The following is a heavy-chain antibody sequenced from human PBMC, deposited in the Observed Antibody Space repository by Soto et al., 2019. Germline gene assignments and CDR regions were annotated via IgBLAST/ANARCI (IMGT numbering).Heavy chain of an antibody. Sequence: GGSLRLSCAASGFTFSNSEMFWVRQAPGKGLEWVSKINYSGSNIYYSKSVKGRFTISRDNAKNSLSLQMNSLTDEDTAIYYCASEALCGADCYFFEYWGRGTLVTVSS. J-gene: IGHJ4*02. D-gene: IGHD2-21*02. CDR1: GFTFSNSE. CDR3: ASEALCGADCYFFEY. CDR2: INYSGSNI. V-gene: IGHV3-48*03.